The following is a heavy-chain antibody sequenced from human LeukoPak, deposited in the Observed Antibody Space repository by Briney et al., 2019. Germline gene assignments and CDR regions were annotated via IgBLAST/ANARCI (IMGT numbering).Heavy chain of an antibody. V-gene: IGHV3-21*01. J-gene: IGHJ4*02. CDR2: ISSSSSYI. D-gene: IGHD3-10*01. Sequence: PGGSLRLSCAASGFTFSSYSMNWVRQAPGKGLEWVSSISSSSSYIYYADSAKGRFTISRDNAKNSLYLQMNSLRAEDTAVYYCARDGSGSGYDYWGQGTLVTVSS. CDR3: ARDGSGSGYDY. CDR1: GFTFSSYS.